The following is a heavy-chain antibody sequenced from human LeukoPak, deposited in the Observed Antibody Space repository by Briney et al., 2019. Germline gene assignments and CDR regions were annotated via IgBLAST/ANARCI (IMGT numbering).Heavy chain of an antibody. CDR3: ARDHYDVLTGYFFFDY. D-gene: IGHD3-9*01. CDR2: IHDSGSS. CDR1: GGSISSGDYY. V-gene: IGHV4-30-4*01. J-gene: IGHJ4*02. Sequence: SQTLSLTCTFSGGSISSGDYYWSWIRQPPGKGLEWIGCIHDSGSSDYTPSLKSRVTISLDTAKNQFSLKLTSVTAADTAVYYCARDHYDVLTGYFFFDYWGQGTLVTVSS.